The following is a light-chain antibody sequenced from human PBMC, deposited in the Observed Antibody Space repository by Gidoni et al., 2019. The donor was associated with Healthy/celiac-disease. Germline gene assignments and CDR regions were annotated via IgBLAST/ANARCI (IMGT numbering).Light chain of an antibody. CDR1: QSISTW. J-gene: IGKJ1*01. V-gene: IGKV1-5*03. CDR3: QQYNGYSWT. CDR2: KAS. Sequence: DIQRTQSPSTLSASVGDRVTITCRASQSISTWLAWYQQQPGKAPKLLIYKASSLESGVPSRFSDSGSGTEFTLTIPSLQDDDFATYYCQQYNGYSWTFGQGTKVEIK.